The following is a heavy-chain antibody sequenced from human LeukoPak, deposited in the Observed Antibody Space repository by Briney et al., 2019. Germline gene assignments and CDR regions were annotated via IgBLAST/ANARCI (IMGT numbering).Heavy chain of an antibody. CDR2: IIPIFGTP. CDR3: ARGYDILTGPGHYYYMDV. V-gene: IGHV1-18*01. CDR1: GYSFSDKY. D-gene: IGHD3-9*01. J-gene: IGHJ6*03. Sequence: GASVTVSCKASGYSFSDKYMHWVRQAPGQGLEWMGGIIPIFGTPNYAQKLQGRVTMTTDTSTSTAYMELRSLRSDDTAVYYCARGYDILTGPGHYYYMDVWGKGTTVTVSS.